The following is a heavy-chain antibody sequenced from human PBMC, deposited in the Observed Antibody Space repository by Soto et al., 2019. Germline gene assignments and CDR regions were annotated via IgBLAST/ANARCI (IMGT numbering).Heavy chain of an antibody. CDR1: RGTFSSYA. J-gene: IGHJ4*02. Sequence: QVQLVQSGAEVKKPGSSVKVSCKASRGTFSSYAISWVRQAPGQGLEWMGGIIPIFGTANYAQKFQGRVTITADESTSTAYMELSSLRSEDTAVYYCARGPRSYYDFWSGYPPLDYWGQGTLVTVSS. CDR3: ARGPRSYYDFWSGYPPLDY. V-gene: IGHV1-69*12. CDR2: IIPIFGTA. D-gene: IGHD3-3*01.